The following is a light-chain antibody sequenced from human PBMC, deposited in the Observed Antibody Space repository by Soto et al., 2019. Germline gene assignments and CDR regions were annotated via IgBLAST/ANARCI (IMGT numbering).Light chain of an antibody. Sequence: SYELTQPPSVSVAPGQTARITCGGNNIGSNSVHWYQQKQGQAPVLVVYDDSDRPSGIPERYSGSNSGNTATLTISRVEAGDEADDYCQVWSSSSDHLVVFGGGTKLTVL. CDR2: DDS. CDR1: NIGSNS. CDR3: QVWSSSSDHLVV. V-gene: IGLV3-21*02. J-gene: IGLJ2*01.